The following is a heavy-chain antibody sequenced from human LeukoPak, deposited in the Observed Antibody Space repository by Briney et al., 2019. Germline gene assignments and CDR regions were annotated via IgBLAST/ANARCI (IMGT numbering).Heavy chain of an antibody. D-gene: IGHD3/OR15-3a*01. V-gene: IGHV4-34*01. CDR1: GGSITDYY. CDR3: ARDGRNYYYYYYMDV. Sequence: SETLSLTCALSGGSITDYYYNWVRQPPGKGLEWIGEINHSGRANYNPSLKSRVTISVDTSKNQSSLKLSSVTAADTAVYYCARDGRNYYYYYYMDVWGKGTTVTVSS. CDR2: INHSGRA. J-gene: IGHJ6*03.